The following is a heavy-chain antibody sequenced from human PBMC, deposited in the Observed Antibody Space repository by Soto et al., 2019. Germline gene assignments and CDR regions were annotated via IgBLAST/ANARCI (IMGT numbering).Heavy chain of an antibody. CDR1: GYNFINLA. V-gene: IGHV1-3*04. J-gene: IGHJ4*02. D-gene: IGHD2-8*01. CDR2: VDTGNVIT. CDR3: GRDAKCEPRGVEAQEDDYLDS. Sequence: ASVKASCKRSGYNFINLAGPWVRQAPVSSVEWMGWVDTGNVITKYSQNFQDRITLTRDSFTETAAMDLNSLKCECAGVYYCGRDAKCEPRGVEAQEDDYLDSGGRVSLFTVSS.